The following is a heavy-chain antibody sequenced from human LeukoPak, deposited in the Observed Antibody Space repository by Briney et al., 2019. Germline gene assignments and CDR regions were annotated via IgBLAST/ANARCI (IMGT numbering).Heavy chain of an antibody. CDR3: ARDRGRGDAYDI. CDR1: GGSIINPGYS. Sequence: SETLSLTCAVSGGSIINPGYSWSWTWVRQPPGKGLEWIGYIYQSERTYYNPSLKSRLTISLDRPKNQFSLRLSSVTAADTAIYYCARDRGRGDAYDIWGPGAMVTVSS. V-gene: IGHV4-30-2*01. D-gene: IGHD3-10*01. J-gene: IGHJ3*02. CDR2: IYQSERT.